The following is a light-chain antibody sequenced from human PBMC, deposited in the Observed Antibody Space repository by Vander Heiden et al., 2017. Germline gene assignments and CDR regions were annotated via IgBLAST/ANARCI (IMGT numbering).Light chain of an antibody. CDR3: QQYGDSPPYT. J-gene: IGKJ2*01. V-gene: IGKV3-20*01. Sequence: EIVLTQSPGTLSLSPGERATLSCRATQSVSSSYLAWYQQKPGQAPRLLIYAASSRATGIPDRFSGSGSGTDFTHTISRLEPEDFAVYYCQQYGDSPPYTFGQGTKLEIK. CDR1: QSVSSSY. CDR2: AAS.